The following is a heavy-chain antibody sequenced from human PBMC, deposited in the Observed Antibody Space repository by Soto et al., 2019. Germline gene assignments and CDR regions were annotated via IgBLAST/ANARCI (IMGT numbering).Heavy chain of an antibody. J-gene: IGHJ5*02. CDR2: ISSNSAYI. V-gene: IGHV3-21*01. Sequence: GGSLRLYCAASGFTFRSFTMNWVREAPGKGLEWVSTISSNSAYIYYTDALRGRFTISRDNAKNSLHLQMNSLRAEDTAVYYCTRDASRDSSARGWFDPWGPGTLVTVSS. CDR3: TRDASRDSSARGWFDP. D-gene: IGHD6-13*01. CDR1: GFTFRSFT.